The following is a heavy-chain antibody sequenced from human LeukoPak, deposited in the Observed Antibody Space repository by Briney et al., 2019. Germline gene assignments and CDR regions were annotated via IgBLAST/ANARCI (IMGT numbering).Heavy chain of an antibody. V-gene: IGHV3-9*01. CDR1: GFTFDDYA. J-gene: IGHJ4*02. Sequence: GGSLRLSCAASGFTFDDYAMHWVRQAPGKGLEWVSGISWNSGSIGYADSVKGRFTISRDNAKNSLYLQINSLRAEDTALYYCAKGDRIAVATFDYWGQGTLVTVSS. CDR3: AKGDRIAVATFDY. CDR2: ISWNSGSI. D-gene: IGHD6-19*01.